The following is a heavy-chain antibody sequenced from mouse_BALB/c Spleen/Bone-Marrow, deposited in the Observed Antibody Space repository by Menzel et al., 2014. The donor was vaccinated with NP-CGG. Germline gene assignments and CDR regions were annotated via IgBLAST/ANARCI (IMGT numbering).Heavy chain of an antibody. CDR2: IRNKANGYTT. CDR3: ARDKGRVFFDY. CDR1: GFTFTDYY. J-gene: IGHJ2*01. V-gene: IGHV7-3*02. Sequence: EVKLVESGGGLVQPGGSLRLSWATSGFTFTDYYMNWVRQPPGKALEWLGFIRNKANGYTTEYSASVKGRFTISRDNSQNILYLQMNTLRAEDSATYYCARDKGRVFFDYWGQGTTLTVSS.